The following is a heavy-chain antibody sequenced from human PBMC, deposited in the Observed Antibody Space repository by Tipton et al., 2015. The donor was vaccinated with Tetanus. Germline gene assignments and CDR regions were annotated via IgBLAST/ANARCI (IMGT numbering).Heavy chain of an antibody. CDR2: INHRRST. J-gene: IGHJ4*02. CDR1: GGSFSDYY. Sequence: TLSLTCAVYGGSFSDYYWSWIRQPPGKGLEWIGEINHRRSTTYNPSLKSRVTISIDTSKNQFSLKLSSVTAADTAVFYCARGYPPPRSTVTTYFDHWGQGILVTVSS. V-gene: IGHV4-34*01. CDR3: ARGYPPPRSTVTTYFDH. D-gene: IGHD4-17*01.